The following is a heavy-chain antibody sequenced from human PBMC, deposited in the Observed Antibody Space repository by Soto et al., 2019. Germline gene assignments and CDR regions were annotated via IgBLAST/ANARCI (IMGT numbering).Heavy chain of an antibody. Sequence: GASVKVSCKASGGTFSSYAISWVRQAPGQGLEWMGGIIPIFGTANYAQKFQGRVTITADESTSTAYMELSSLRSEDTAIYYCARDSSAGAIFASPYYDGMDVWGQGTTVTVSS. J-gene: IGHJ6*02. CDR1: GGTFSSYA. D-gene: IGHD3-3*01. CDR2: IIPIFGTA. CDR3: ARDSSAGAIFASPYYDGMDV. V-gene: IGHV1-69*13.